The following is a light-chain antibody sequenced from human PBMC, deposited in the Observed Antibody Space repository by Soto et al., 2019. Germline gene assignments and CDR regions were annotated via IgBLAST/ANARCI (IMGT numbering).Light chain of an antibody. J-gene: IGLJ3*02. CDR3: CSYGGSYTGV. V-gene: IGLV2-11*01. Sequence: QSVLTQPRSVSGSPGQSVTISCTGTSSDVGGYNYVSWYQQHPGKAPKLMIYDVSKRPSGVPDRFSGSKSGNTASLTISGLRAEDEADYYCCSYGGSYTGVFGGGTKLTVL. CDR2: DVS. CDR1: SSDVGGYNY.